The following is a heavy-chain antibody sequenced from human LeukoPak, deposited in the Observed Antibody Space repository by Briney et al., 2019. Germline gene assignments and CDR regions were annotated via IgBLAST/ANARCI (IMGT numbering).Heavy chain of an antibody. CDR3: ARAGGELGAFDI. V-gene: IGHV4-61*05. D-gene: IGHD1-26*01. CDR1: GGSISSSSYY. CDR2: IYYSGST. J-gene: IGHJ3*02. Sequence: SETLSLTCTVSGGSISSSSYYWGWIRQPPGKGLEWIGYIYYSGSTNYNPSLKSRVTISVDTSKNQFSLKLSSVTAADTAVYYCARAGGELGAFDIWGQGTMVTVSS.